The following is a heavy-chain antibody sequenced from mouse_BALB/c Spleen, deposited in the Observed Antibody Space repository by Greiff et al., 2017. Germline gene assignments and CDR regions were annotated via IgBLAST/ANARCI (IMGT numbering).Heavy chain of an antibody. CDR3: AYSSFDY. Sequence: EVKLMESGGGLVQPGGSRKLSCAASGFTFSSFGMHWVRQAPEKGLEWVAYISSGSSTIYYADTVKGRFTISRDNPKNTLFLQMTSLRSEDTAMYYCAYSSFDYWGQGTTLTVSS. CDR2: ISSGSSTI. D-gene: IGHD2-1*01. J-gene: IGHJ2*01. V-gene: IGHV5-17*02. CDR1: GFTFSSFG.